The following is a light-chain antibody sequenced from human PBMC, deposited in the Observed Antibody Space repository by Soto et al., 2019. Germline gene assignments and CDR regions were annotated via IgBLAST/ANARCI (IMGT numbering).Light chain of an antibody. Sequence: QSVLTQPPSVSAAPGQKVTISCSGSTSNIGNNYVSWYQQLPGTAPKLLLFDNYKRPSGIPDRFSGSKSGTSATLAITGLQAGDEADYYCATWDTSRSDDVVFGGGTKLTVL. J-gene: IGLJ2*01. CDR1: TSNIGNNY. CDR2: DNY. V-gene: IGLV1-51*01. CDR3: ATWDTSRSDDVV.